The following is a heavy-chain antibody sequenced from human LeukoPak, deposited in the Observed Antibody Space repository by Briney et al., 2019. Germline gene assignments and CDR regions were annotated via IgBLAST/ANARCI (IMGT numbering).Heavy chain of an antibody. J-gene: IGHJ6*04. V-gene: IGHV1-69*13. D-gene: IGHD2-2*01. Sequence: SVRVSCTASGGTFSSYAISWVRQAPGQGLEWMGGIIPIFGTANYAQKFQGRVTITADESTSTAYMELSSLRSEDTAVYYCARNAVPDRPFSGMDVWGKGTTVTVSS. CDR1: GGTFSSYA. CDR2: IIPIFGTA. CDR3: ARNAVPDRPFSGMDV.